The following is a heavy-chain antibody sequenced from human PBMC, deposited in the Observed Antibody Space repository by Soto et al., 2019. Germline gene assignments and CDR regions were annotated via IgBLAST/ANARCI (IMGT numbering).Heavy chain of an antibody. CDR2: INHSGSP. D-gene: IGHD3-3*01. V-gene: IGHV4-34*01. CDR3: ARARFSRWSQDYYGLDV. J-gene: IGHJ6*02. CDR1: GGSILNGGHY. Sequence: SETLSLTCTVSGGSILNGGHYWTWIRQPPGKGLEWIGEINHSGSPNYSPSLRGRVTISLDTSKKQFSLNLSSVTAADTAVYFCARARFSRWSQDYYGLDVWGQGTTVTVSS.